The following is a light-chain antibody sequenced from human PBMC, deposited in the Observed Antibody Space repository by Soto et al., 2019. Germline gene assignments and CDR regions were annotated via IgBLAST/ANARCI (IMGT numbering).Light chain of an antibody. V-gene: IGLV2-14*01. Sequence: QSALTQPASVSGSPGQSITISCTGTSSDVGAYNDVYWYQQHPGKAPKLMIFEVSDRPSGDSNRFSGSKSGNTTSLTISGLQAEDEADYYCSSYTSSNTLVFGGGTKLTVL. CDR3: SSYTSSNTLV. J-gene: IGLJ2*01. CDR2: EVS. CDR1: SSDVGAYND.